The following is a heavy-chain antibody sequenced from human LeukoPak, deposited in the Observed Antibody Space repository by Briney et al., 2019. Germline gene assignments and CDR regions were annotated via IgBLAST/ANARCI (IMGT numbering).Heavy chain of an antibody. V-gene: IGHV1-46*01. CDR3: AREDTAMATFDY. CDR1: GYTFTSYY. D-gene: IGHD5-18*01. CDR2: INPSGGST. Sequence: ASVKVSCKASGYTFTSYYMHWVRQAPGQGLGWMGIINPSGGSTSYAQKFQGRVTMTRDMSTSTVYMELSSLRSEDTAVYYCAREDTAMATFDYWGQGTLVTVSS. J-gene: IGHJ4*02.